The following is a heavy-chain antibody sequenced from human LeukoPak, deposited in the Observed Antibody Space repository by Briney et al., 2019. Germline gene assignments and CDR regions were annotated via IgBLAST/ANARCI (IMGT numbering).Heavy chain of an antibody. V-gene: IGHV4-34*01. CDR2: INHSGST. Sequence: SETLSITCAVYGGSFSGYYWSWIRQPPGKGLEWIGEINHSGSTNYNPSLKSRVTISVDTSKNQFSLKLSSVTAADTAVYYCARGYSYGSLDYWGQGTLVTVSS. J-gene: IGHJ4*02. CDR3: ARGYSYGSLDY. D-gene: IGHD5-18*01. CDR1: GGSFSGYY.